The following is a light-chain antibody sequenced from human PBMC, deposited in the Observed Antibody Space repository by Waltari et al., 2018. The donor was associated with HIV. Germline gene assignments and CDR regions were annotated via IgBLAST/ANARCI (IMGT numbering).Light chain of an antibody. Sequence: QSVLTPPPSASGTPGHRVSISCSGGRTNTGSNFVYWYHQLPGTAPKLLISKTNQRPSGVPDRFAGSKSGSSASLTISGLRSEDEAVYYCASWDDILSSVIFGGGTKVTVL. CDR2: KTN. CDR3: ASWDDILSSVI. V-gene: IGLV1-47*01. CDR1: RTNTGSNF. J-gene: IGLJ2*01.